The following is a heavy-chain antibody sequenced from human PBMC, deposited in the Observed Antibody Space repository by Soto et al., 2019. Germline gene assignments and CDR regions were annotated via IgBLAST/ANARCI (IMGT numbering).Heavy chain of an antibody. CDR3: AGGSAMVSPPPHYYYYYGMDV. CDR2: ISSSSSTI. CDR1: GFTFSSYS. V-gene: IGHV3-48*02. J-gene: IGHJ6*02. Sequence: GGSLRLSCAASGFTFSSYSMNWVRQAPGKGLEWVSYISSSSSTIYYADSVKGRFTISRDNAKNSLYLQMNSLRDEDTAVYYCAGGSAMVSPPPHYYYYYGMDVWGQGTTVTVSS. D-gene: IGHD5-18*01.